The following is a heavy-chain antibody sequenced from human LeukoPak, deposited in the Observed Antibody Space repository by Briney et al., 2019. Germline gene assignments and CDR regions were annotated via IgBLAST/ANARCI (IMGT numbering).Heavy chain of an antibody. CDR3: ARDPGSSSFDL. V-gene: IGHV3-7*01. CDR2: IDQGGSVR. CDR1: GFSFSTYW. J-gene: IGHJ4*02. Sequence: GGSLRLSCAASGFSFSTYWMSWVRQTPEKGLEFVANIDQGGSVRNYMDSLKGRCTISRDNAKKSLYLEINSLRADDTAVYYCARDPGSSSFDLWGRGALVTVSS. D-gene: IGHD6-13*01.